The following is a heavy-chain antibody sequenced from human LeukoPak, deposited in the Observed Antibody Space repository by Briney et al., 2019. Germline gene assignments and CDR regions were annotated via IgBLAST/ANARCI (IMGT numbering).Heavy chain of an antibody. CDR1: GYTFTSYA. V-gene: IGHV7-4-1*02. J-gene: IGHJ4*02. Sequence: GASVKVSCKASGYTFTSYAMNWVRQAPGQGLEWMGWINTNTGNPTYAQGFTGRFVFSLDTSVSTAYLQISSLKAEDTAVYYFARTPAYDILTGYYYPLDYWGQGTLVTVSS. CDR2: INTNTGNP. CDR3: ARTPAYDILTGYYYPLDY. D-gene: IGHD3-9*01.